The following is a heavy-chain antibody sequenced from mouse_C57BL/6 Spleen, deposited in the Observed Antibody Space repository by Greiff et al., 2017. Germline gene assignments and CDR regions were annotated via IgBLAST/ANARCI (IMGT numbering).Heavy chain of an antibody. J-gene: IGHJ3*01. V-gene: IGHV1-82*01. D-gene: IGHD2-4*01. CDR1: GYAFSSSW. CDR3: ANDYDVPWFAY. CDR2: IYPGDGDT. Sequence: VQLQESGPELVKPGASVKISCKASGYAFSSSWMNWVKQRPGKGLEWIGRIYPGDGDTNYNGKFKGKATLTADKSSSTAYMQLSSLTSEDSAVYFCANDYDVPWFAYWGQGTLVTVSA.